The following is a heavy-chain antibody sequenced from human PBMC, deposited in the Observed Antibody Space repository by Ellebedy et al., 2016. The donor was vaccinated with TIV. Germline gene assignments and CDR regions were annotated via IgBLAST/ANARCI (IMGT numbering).Heavy chain of an antibody. D-gene: IGHD6-13*01. Sequence: ASVKVSXXASGYTFTGYYMHWVRQAPGQGLEWMGWINPNSGGTNYAQKFQGRVTMTRDTSISTAYMELSRLRSDDTAVYYCARARVEQQLVRTYYGMDVWGQGTTVTVSS. CDR1: GYTFTGYY. J-gene: IGHJ6*02. CDR2: INPNSGGT. CDR3: ARARVEQQLVRTYYGMDV. V-gene: IGHV1-2*02.